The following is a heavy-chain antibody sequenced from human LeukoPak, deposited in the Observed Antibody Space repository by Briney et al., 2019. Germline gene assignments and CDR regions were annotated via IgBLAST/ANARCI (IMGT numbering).Heavy chain of an antibody. CDR3: ARRTRTNDY. CDR2: IYYSGST. Sequence: SETLSLTCTVSGGSISSYYCSWIRQPPGKGLEWIGYIYYSGSTNYNPSLKSRVTISVDTSKNQFSLKLSSVTAADTAVYYCARRTRTNDYWGQGTLVTVSS. CDR1: GGSISSYY. J-gene: IGHJ4*02. V-gene: IGHV4-59*01. D-gene: IGHD1/OR15-1a*01.